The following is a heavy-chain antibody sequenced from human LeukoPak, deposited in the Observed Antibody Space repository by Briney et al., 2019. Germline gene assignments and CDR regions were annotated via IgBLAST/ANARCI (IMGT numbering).Heavy chain of an antibody. D-gene: IGHD6-13*01. Sequence: GGSLRLSCAASGFTFDDYAMHWVRQAPGKGLEWVSGISWNSGSIGYADSVKGRFTISRDNAKNSLYLQMNSLRAEDMALYYCAKGYSSSWWYYFDYWGQGTLVTVSS. CDR3: AKGYSSSWWYYFDY. CDR1: GFTFDDYA. CDR2: ISWNSGSI. J-gene: IGHJ4*02. V-gene: IGHV3-9*03.